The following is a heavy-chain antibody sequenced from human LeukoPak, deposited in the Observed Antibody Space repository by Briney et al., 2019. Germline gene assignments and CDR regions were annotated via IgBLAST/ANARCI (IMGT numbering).Heavy chain of an antibody. CDR1: GGSISSYY. D-gene: IGHD6-13*01. Sequence: SETLSLTCTVSGGSISSYYWSWIRQPPGKGLEWIGYIYYSGSTNYNPSLKSRVTTSVDTSKNQFSLKLSSVTAADTAVYYCARGRSSWEDDAFDIWGRGTMVTVSS. J-gene: IGHJ3*02. CDR2: IYYSGST. CDR3: ARGRSSWEDDAFDI. V-gene: IGHV4-59*01.